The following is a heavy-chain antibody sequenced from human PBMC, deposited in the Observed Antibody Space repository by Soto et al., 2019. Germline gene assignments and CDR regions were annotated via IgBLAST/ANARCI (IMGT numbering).Heavy chain of an antibody. V-gene: IGHV1-2*04. Sequence: ASVKVSCKASGYSFTDYYIHWVLQAPGQGLEWLGWINPNTGVTHFAQKFQGWVTMTRDTSISTAYMELNRLTSDDTAVYYCVRSPGDFRYGLDFWGQGTTVTVSS. D-gene: IGHD2-21*02. CDR1: GYSFTDYY. CDR2: INPNTGVT. J-gene: IGHJ6*02. CDR3: VRSPGDFRYGLDF.